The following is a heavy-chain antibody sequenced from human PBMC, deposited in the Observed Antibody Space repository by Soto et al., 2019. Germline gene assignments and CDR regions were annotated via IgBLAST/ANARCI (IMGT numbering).Heavy chain of an antibody. CDR1: GFTFSDYY. V-gene: IGHV3-11*01. Sequence: PGGSLRLSCAASGFTFSDYYMSWVRQAPGKGLERVSYISSSGSTIYYADSVKGRFTISRDNAKNSLYLQMNSLRAEDTAVYYCARGPPGWLQPLDYWGQGTLVTVSS. CDR2: ISSSGSTI. CDR3: ARGPPGWLQPLDY. J-gene: IGHJ4*02. D-gene: IGHD5-12*01.